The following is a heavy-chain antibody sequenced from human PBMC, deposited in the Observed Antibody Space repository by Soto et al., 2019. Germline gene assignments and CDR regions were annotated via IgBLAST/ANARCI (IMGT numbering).Heavy chain of an antibody. V-gene: IGHV1-3*05. Sequence: QVQLVQSGAEEKEPGAAVKVSCKASGYTFINYAIHWVRQAPGQRLEWMGWINGGNGKTKYSQNFQARVTFTRDTSANIVYMELSSLRSEDTAVYYSTRDLGANYFAYWGQGTLVTVSS. CDR2: INGGNGKT. J-gene: IGHJ4*02. D-gene: IGHD3-3*01. CDR3: TRDLGANYFAY. CDR1: GYTFINYA.